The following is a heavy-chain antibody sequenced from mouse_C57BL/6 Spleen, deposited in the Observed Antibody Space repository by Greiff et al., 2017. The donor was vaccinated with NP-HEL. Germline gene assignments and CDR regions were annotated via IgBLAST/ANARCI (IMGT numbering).Heavy chain of an antibody. Sequence: VQLQQSGPELVKPGASVKISCKASGYSFTSYYIHWVKQRPGQGLEWIGWIYPGSGNTKYNEKFKGKATLTADTSSSTAYMQLSSLTSEDSAVYYCASRDSGYGSDWYFDVWGTGTTVTVSS. J-gene: IGHJ1*03. CDR1: GYSFTSYY. CDR2: IYPGSGNT. CDR3: ASRDSGYGSDWYFDV. D-gene: IGHD1-1*01. V-gene: IGHV1-66*01.